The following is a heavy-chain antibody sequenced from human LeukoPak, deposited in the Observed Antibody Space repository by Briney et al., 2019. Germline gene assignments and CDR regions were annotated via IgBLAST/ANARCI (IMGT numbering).Heavy chain of an antibody. CDR1: GGSISCYY. Sequence: PSETLSLTCSGSGGSISCYYWSWIRQPPGKGLEWIGYIYTSGSPNYNPSLKSRVTMSVDMSRRQFSLMLSSVTAADTAVYYCARATQRYCSGTTCFPYWFDPWGQGTLVTVSS. V-gene: IGHV4-4*09. D-gene: IGHD2-2*01. CDR2: IYTSGSP. CDR3: ARATQRYCSGTTCFPYWFDP. J-gene: IGHJ5*02.